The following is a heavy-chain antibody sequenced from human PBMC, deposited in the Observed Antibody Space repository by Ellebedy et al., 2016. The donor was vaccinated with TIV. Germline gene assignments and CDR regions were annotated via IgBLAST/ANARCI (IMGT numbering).Heavy chain of an antibody. CDR1: GYTFTNFG. CDR2: ISGYNDDT. V-gene: IGHV1-18*01. J-gene: IGHJ4*02. Sequence: AASVKVSCKTAGYTFTNFGISWVRQAPGQGLEWMGWISGYNDDTNYAQKVQGRVTMTTDTSTSTAYMELRSLRSDDTAVYYCARDRGQWLAFDYWGQGTLVTVSS. CDR3: ARDRGQWLAFDY. D-gene: IGHD6-19*01.